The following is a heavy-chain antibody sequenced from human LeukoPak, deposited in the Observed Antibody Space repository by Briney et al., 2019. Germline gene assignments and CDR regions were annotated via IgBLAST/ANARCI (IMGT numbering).Heavy chain of an antibody. CDR2: ITASGDST. CDR3: ARRDIVVVVSASDY. V-gene: IGHV3-23*01. J-gene: IGHJ4*02. CDR1: GFTFGDYA. D-gene: IGHD2-15*01. Sequence: GGSLRLSCTASGFTFGDYAMIWVRQAPGKGLEWVSGITASGDSTYYADSVKGRFTMSRDNSKNTVYLQMNTLRVDDTAVYYCARRDIVVVVSASDYWGQGTLVTVSS.